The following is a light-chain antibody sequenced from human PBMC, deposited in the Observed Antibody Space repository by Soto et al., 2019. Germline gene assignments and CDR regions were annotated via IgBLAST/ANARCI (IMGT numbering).Light chain of an antibody. V-gene: IGKV1-5*03. CDR1: QSISSW. Sequence: DIKMSQSPSTLSASVGDRVTITCRASQSISSWLAWYQQKPGKAPKLLIYKASSLESGVPSRFSGSGSGTEFTLTISSLQPDDFATYYCQQYNSYSTFGQGTLLEVK. CDR3: QQYNSYST. CDR2: KAS. J-gene: IGKJ5*01.